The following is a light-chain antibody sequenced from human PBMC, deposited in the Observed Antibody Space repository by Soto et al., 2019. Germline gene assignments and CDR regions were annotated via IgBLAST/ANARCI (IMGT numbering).Light chain of an antibody. V-gene: IGKV1-5*01. J-gene: IGKJ1*01. CDR2: DAS. Sequence: DIQMTQSPSTLSASVGDRVTITCRASQSVGKWLAWYQQKPGKAPKVLIFDASGLQRGVPPRFSGSGSGTEFTLTISSLQPDDFATYFCQQYDNYVWTF. CDR1: QSVGKW. CDR3: QQYDNYVWT.